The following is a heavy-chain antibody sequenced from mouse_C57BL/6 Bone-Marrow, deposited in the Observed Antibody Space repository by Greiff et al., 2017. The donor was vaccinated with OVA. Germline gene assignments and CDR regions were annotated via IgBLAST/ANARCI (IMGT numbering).Heavy chain of an antibody. Sequence: VQLQQSGAELMKPGASVKLSCKATGYTFTGYWIEWVKQRPGHGLEWIGEILPGSGSNNYNEKFKGQAKFTADTSSNAAYIQRSSLTTEDSAIYYCARRFLLQGCDYGGQGTTLTVSS. CDR3: ARRFLLQGCDY. D-gene: IGHD1-1*01. J-gene: IGHJ2*01. V-gene: IGHV1-9*01. CDR2: ILPGSGSN. CDR1: GYTFTGYW.